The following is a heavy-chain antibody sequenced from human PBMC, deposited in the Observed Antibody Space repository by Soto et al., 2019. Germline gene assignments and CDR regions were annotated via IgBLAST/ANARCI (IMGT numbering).Heavy chain of an antibody. J-gene: IGHJ5*02. CDR3: ARGYCTATICDPWFDP. CDR1: GYSFTSYW. CDR2: IDPSDSYT. D-gene: IGHD2-8*02. V-gene: IGHV5-10-1*01. Sequence: LGESLKISCKGSGYSFTSYWISWVRQMPGKGLEWMGRIDPSDSYTNYSPSFQGHVTISVDKSITTAYLQWSSLKASDTAMYYCARGYCTATICDPWFDPWGQGTLVTVSS.